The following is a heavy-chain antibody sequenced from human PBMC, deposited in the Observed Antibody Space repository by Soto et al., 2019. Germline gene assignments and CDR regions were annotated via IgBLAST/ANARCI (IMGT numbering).Heavy chain of an antibody. CDR2: ISGSGGST. J-gene: IGHJ4*02. D-gene: IGHD5-12*01. V-gene: IGHV3-23*01. CDR3: AKDLRGYSGYGQIDY. Sequence: PGGSLRLSCAASGFTFSSYAMSWVRQAPGKGLEWVSAISGSGGSTYYADSVKGRFTISRDNSKNTLYLQMNSLRAEDTAVYYCAKDLRGYSGYGQIDYWGQGTLVTVSS. CDR1: GFTFSSYA.